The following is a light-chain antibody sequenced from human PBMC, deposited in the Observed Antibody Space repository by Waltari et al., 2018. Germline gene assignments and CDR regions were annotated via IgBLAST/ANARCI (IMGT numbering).Light chain of an antibody. CDR1: QSFGRT. CDR2: GAS. V-gene: IGKV3-20*01. CDR3: QHYVSLPAT. Sequence: IVLTHSPGTLSLSPGERATLYARASQSFGRTLAWYQQKPGQAPSLLIYGASIRATGIPDRFSGGGSGTDFSLGINRLEPEDFAVYYCQHYVSLPATFGQGTKVEIK. J-gene: IGKJ1*01.